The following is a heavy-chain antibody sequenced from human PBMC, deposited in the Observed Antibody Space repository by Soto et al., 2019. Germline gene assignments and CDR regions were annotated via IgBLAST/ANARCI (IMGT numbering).Heavy chain of an antibody. CDR1: GFTFSSYS. CDR2: ISSSSSTI. V-gene: IGHV3-48*02. CDR3: ARERVFGVVIAYDMEV. Sequence: PGGSLRLSCAASGFTFSSYSMNWIRQAPGKGLEWVSYISSSSSTIYYADPVKGRFTNYRDNAKNSLYLQMNSLRDDRRAVYYCARERVFGVVIAYDMEVWGQGPTVTVSS. J-gene: IGHJ6*02. D-gene: IGHD3-3*01.